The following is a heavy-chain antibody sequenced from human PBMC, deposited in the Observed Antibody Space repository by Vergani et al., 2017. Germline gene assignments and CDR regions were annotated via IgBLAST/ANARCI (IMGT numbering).Heavy chain of an antibody. CDR1: GGTFSSYA. CDR3: AVPGGGGNHQNRRYFDY. CDR2: IIPIFGTA. V-gene: IGHV1-69*06. Sequence: QVQLVQSGAEVKKPGSSVKVSCKASGGTFSSYAISWVRQAPGQGLEWMGGIIPIFGTANYAQKFQGRVTITADKSTSTVYMDLSSLRAEDTAVYYCAVPGGGGNHQNRRYFDYWGQGTLVTVSS. J-gene: IGHJ4*02. D-gene: IGHD1-14*01.